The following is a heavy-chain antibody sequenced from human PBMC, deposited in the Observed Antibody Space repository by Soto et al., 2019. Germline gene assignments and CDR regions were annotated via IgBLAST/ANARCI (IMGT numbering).Heavy chain of an antibody. CDR2: IYYSGST. D-gene: IGHD2-21*02. CDR1: GGSISSGGYY. J-gene: IGHJ6*02. V-gene: IGHV4-31*03. Sequence: PSEPLSLTSTVSGGSISSGGYYWTWIRQHPGKGLEWIGYIYYSGSTYYNPSLKSRVTISVDTSKDQFSLNLSSVTAADTAVYYCARVCGGDCHYGMDVWGQGTTVT. CDR3: ARVCGGDCHYGMDV.